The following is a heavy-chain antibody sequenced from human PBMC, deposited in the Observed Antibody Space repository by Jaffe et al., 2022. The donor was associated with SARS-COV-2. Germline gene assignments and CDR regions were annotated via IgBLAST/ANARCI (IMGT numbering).Heavy chain of an antibody. CDR2: ISYDGSNK. CDR1: GFTFSSYA. CDR3: ARVVVGSSFDY. Sequence: QVQLVESGGGVVQPGRSLRLSCAASGFTFSSYAMHWVRQAPGKGLEWVAVISYDGSNKYYADSVKGRFTISRDNSKNTLYLQMNSLRAEDTAVYYCARVVVGSSFDYWGQGTLVTVSS. J-gene: IGHJ4*02. D-gene: IGHD6-25*01. V-gene: IGHV3-30-3*01.